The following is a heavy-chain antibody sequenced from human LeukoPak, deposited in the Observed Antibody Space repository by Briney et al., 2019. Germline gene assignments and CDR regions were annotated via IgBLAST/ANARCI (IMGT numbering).Heavy chain of an antibody. CDR3: ARGRRGGGYFD. D-gene: IGHD3-9*01. CDR2: INHSGST. V-gene: IGHV4-34*01. J-gene: IGHJ4*02. CDR1: GGSFSGYY. Sequence: SETLSLTCAVYGGSFSGYYWSWIRQPPGKGLEWIGEINHSGSTNYNPSLKSRVTISVDTSKNQFSLKLSSVTAADTAVYYCARGRRGGGYFDWGQGTLVTVSS.